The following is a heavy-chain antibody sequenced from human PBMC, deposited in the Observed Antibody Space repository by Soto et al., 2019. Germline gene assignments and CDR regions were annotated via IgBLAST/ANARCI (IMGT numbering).Heavy chain of an antibody. D-gene: IGHD6-13*01. V-gene: IGHV3-21*01. Sequence: GGSLKLSCAASGFTFSSYSMNWVRQAPAKGLEWVSYISSSSSYIYYADSVKGRFTISRDNAKNSQYLQMNSLRAEDTAVYYCARVGYSSSWYVREYYYYGMDVWGQGTTVTVSS. CDR2: ISSSSSYI. CDR1: GFTFSSYS. J-gene: IGHJ6*02. CDR3: ARVGYSSSWYVREYYYYGMDV.